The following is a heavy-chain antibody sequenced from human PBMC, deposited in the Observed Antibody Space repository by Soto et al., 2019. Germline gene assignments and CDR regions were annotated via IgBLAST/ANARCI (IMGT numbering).Heavy chain of an antibody. V-gene: IGHV1-8*01. CDR1: GYTFTSYD. CDR3: ARPVTFGGVIVTDAFDI. J-gene: IGHJ3*02. CDR2: MNPNSGNT. Sequence: QAPLVQSGAEVKKPGASVKVSCKASGYTFTSYDINWVRQATGQGLEWMGWMNPNSGNTGYAQKFQGRVTMTRNTSISTTYMELSSLRSEDTAVYYCARPVTFGGVIVTDAFDIWGQGTMVTVSS. D-gene: IGHD3-16*02.